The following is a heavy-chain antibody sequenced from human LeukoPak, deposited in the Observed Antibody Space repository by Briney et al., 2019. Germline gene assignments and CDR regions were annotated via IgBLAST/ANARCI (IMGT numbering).Heavy chain of an antibody. CDR3: AKEGEGAFDL. CDR1: EFTFSNYG. CDR2: IRSDGTNK. Sequence: GGSLRLSCAASEFTFSNYGMHWVRQAPGKGLEWVAFIRSDGTNKFYADSVRGRLTISRDNSKNTLYVEMNSLTTEDTAVYYCAKEGEGAFDLWGQGTMVTDSS. V-gene: IGHV3-30*02. J-gene: IGHJ3*01.